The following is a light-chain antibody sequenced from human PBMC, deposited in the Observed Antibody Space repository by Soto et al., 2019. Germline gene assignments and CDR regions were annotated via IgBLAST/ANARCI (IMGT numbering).Light chain of an antibody. Sequence: RWIPTACTLAAYAGDGVTGVCRASQGISSYLAWYQQKPGTAPKVLIYHASNLQSGVPSRFSGSGSGTEFTLPISSLQPDDFATYDCPQYTSYSFGQGTKVDIK. V-gene: IGKV1-5*02. J-gene: IGKJ1*01. CDR2: HAS. CDR3: PQYTSYS. CDR1: QGISSY.